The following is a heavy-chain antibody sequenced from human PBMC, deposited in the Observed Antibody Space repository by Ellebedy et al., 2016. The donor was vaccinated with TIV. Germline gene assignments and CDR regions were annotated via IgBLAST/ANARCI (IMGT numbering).Heavy chain of an antibody. CDR2: ISTTDGT. CDR1: GSTFRSYG. CDR3: ATQLWNSEF. D-gene: IGHD5-18*01. V-gene: IGHV3-23*01. Sequence: GESLKISCEASGSTFRSYGMSWVRQAPGKGLEWVSSISTTDGTHYADSVKGRFTISRENPKNTLNLQMNSLRVEDTAVYYCATQLWNSEFWGQGTLVIVSS. J-gene: IGHJ4*02.